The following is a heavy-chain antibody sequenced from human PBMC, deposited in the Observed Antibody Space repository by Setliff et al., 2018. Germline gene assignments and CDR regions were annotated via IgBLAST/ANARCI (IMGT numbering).Heavy chain of an antibody. CDR3: ARHGPELRPYYNWFDP. V-gene: IGHV5-51*01. J-gene: IGHJ5*02. Sequence: GESLKISCKGSGYSFSNFWIGWVRQMPGKGLEWMGIIYPGDSHTRYSPSFQGQVTMSADKSINTAYLQWSNLKASDTAIYYCARHGPELRPYYNWFDPWGQGTLVTVSS. CDR2: IYPGDSHT. CDR1: GYSFSNFW. D-gene: IGHD1-7*01.